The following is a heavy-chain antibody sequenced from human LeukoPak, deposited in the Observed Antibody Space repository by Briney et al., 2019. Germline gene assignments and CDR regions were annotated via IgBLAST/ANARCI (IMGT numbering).Heavy chain of an antibody. Sequence: ASVKVSRKASGYTFTSYDINWVRQATGQGLEWMGWMNPNSGNTGYAQKFQGRVTITRNTSISTAYMELSSLRSEDTAVYYCARAHDSSGWYSYYYYYMDVWGKGTTVTVSS. D-gene: IGHD6-19*01. J-gene: IGHJ6*03. CDR1: GYTFTSYD. V-gene: IGHV1-8*03. CDR2: MNPNSGNT. CDR3: ARAHDSSGWYSYYYYYMDV.